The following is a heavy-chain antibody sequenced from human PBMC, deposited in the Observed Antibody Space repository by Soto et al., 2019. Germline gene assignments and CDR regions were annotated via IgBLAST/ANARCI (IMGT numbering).Heavy chain of an antibody. V-gene: IGHV1-8*01. CDR1: GYTFTSYD. CDR3: ERRPTLRRVNNWFDP. J-gene: IGHJ5*02. D-gene: IGHD1-26*01. CDR2: MNPNSGNT. Sequence: ASVKVSCKASGYTFTSYDINWVRQATGQGLEWMGWMNPNSGNTGYAQKFQGRVTMTRNTSISTAYMELSSLRSEDTAVYYCERRPTLRRVNNWFDPWGQGNLVTVSS.